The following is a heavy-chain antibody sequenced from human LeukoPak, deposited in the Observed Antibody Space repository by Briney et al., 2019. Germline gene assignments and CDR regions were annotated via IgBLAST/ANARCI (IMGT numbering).Heavy chain of an antibody. CDR3: AKDGFAARTQFDI. D-gene: IGHD6-6*01. CDR1: GFTFSSYA. CDR2: ISGSSGST. Sequence: GGSLRLSCAASGFTFSSYAMSWVRQAPGKGLEWVSAISGSSGSTYYADSVKGRLTISRDNSKNTLYLQMNSLRGEDTALYYCAKDGFAARTQFDIWGQGKMVTVSS. J-gene: IGHJ3*02. V-gene: IGHV3-23*01.